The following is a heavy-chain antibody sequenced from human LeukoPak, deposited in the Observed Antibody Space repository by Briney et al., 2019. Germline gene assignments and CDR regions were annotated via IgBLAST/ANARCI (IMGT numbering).Heavy chain of an antibody. D-gene: IGHD3-22*01. J-gene: IGHJ4*01. CDR1: GFSLSDFW. Sequence: GGSLRLSCAASGFSLSDFWMHWVRQVPGKELVWVALIRIDGNTNVADSVRGRFSISRDTAKNKLYLQMNSLRAEDSAIYYCARDDNYYDGRSYSSGFDHWGHGTLVTVSS. V-gene: IGHV3-74*01. CDR3: ARDDNYYDGRSYSSGFDH. CDR2: IRIDGNT.